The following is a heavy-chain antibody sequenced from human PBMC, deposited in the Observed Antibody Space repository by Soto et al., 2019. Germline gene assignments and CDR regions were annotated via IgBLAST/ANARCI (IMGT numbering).Heavy chain of an antibody. CDR3: ARVPPYYDILTGYSPINPEFDY. CDR1: GYTFTSYG. D-gene: IGHD3-9*01. J-gene: IGHJ4*02. Sequence: ASVKVSCKASGYTFTSYGISWVRQAPGQGLEWMGWISAYNGNTNYAQKLQGRVTKTTDTSTSTAYMELRSLRSDDTAVYYCARVPPYYDILTGYSPINPEFDYWGQGTLVTVSS. CDR2: ISAYNGNT. V-gene: IGHV1-18*01.